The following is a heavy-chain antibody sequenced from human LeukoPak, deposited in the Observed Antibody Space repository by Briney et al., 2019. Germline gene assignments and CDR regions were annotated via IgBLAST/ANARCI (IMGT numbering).Heavy chain of an antibody. D-gene: IGHD3-10*01. CDR2: ISSSSSYI. CDR3: ASGEGPGLLDY. V-gene: IGHV3-21*01. J-gene: IGHJ4*02. Sequence: GGSLRLSCAASGFTFSNYWLSWVRQAPGKGLEWVSSISSSSSYIYYADSVKGRFTISRDNAKNSLYLQMNSLRAEDTAVYYCASGEGPGLLDYWGQGTLVTVSS. CDR1: GFTFSNYW.